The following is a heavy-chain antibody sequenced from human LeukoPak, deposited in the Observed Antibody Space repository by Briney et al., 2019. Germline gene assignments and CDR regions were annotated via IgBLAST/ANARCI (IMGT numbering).Heavy chain of an antibody. D-gene: IGHD2-2*01. Sequence: GGSLRLSCAASGFTFSSYWMNWVRQAPGKGLEWVSYISSSSSTIYYADSVKGRFTISRDNAKNSLYLQMNSLRAEDTAVYYCARRPAAMGYRYYYYMDVWGKGTTVTVSS. V-gene: IGHV3-48*01. CDR3: ARRPAAMGYRYYYYMDV. CDR1: GFTFSSYW. CDR2: ISSSSSTI. J-gene: IGHJ6*03.